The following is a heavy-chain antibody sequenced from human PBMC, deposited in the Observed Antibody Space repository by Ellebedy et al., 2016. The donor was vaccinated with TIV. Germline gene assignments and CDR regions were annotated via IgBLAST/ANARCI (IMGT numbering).Heavy chain of an antibody. Sequence: GGSLRLXXAASGFSFSSYAMSWVRQAPGKGLEWVSGISSIGDTRYYRDSVRGRFTVSRDNFQNTLYLEMNSLRAEDTAVYYCAKGYYHDNSGYFFDHWGQGTLVTVSS. J-gene: IGHJ4*02. CDR3: AKGYYHDNSGYFFDH. V-gene: IGHV3-23*01. D-gene: IGHD3-22*01. CDR2: ISSIGDTR. CDR1: GFSFSSYA.